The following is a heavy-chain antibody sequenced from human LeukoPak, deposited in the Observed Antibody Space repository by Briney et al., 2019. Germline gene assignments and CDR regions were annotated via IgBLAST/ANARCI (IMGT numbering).Heavy chain of an antibody. J-gene: IGHJ4*02. D-gene: IGHD5-18*01. CDR3: AREANGYGYGYYFDY. CDR2: INHSGST. V-gene: IGHV4-34*01. CDR1: GGSFSGYY. Sequence: SETLSLTCAVYGGSFSGYYWGWIRQPPGKGLEWIGEINHSGSTNYNPSLKSRVTISVDTSKNQFSLKLSSVTAADTAVYYCAREANGYGYGYYFDYWGQGTLVTVSS.